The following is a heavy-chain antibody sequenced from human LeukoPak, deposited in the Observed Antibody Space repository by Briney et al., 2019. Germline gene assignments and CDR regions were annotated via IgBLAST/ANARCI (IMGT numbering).Heavy chain of an antibody. V-gene: IGHV3-48*01. CDR2: ISSSSTTI. CDR1: GFTFSSYS. D-gene: IGHD3-22*01. J-gene: IGHJ4*02. CDR3: ARVLHKRNYDSSAYCGY. Sequence: GGSLRLSCATSGFTFSSYSMNWVRQAPGKGLEWVSYISSSSTTIYYADSVKGRFTISRDNAKNSLYLQMNSLRAEDTAVYYCARVLHKRNYDSSAYCGYWGQGTLVTVSS.